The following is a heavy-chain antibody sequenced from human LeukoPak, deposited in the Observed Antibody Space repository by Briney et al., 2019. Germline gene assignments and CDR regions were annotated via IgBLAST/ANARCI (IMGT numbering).Heavy chain of an antibody. CDR2: ISAYNGNT. J-gene: IGHJ6*03. V-gene: IGHV1-18*01. Sequence: EASVNVSCKASGYTFTSYGISWVRQAPGQGLEWMGWISAYNGNTNYAQKLQGRVTMTTDTSTSTAYMELRSLRSDDTAVYYCARTTEGGYTYDYFYYYYMDVWGKGTTVTISS. CDR1: GYTFTSYG. D-gene: IGHD5-18*01. CDR3: ARTTEGGYTYDYFYYYYMDV.